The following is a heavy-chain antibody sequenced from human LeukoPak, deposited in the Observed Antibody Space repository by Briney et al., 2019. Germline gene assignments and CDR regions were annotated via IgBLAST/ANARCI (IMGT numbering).Heavy chain of an antibody. CDR2: INSDGSST. J-gene: IGHJ3*02. CDR1: GFTFSSYW. CDR3: ARGLDIVVVPAAISGAFDI. D-gene: IGHD2-2*01. V-gene: IGHV3-74*01. Sequence: GGSLRLSCAASGFTFSSYWMHWVRQAPGEGLVWVSRINSDGSSTSYADSVKGRFTISRDNAKNTLYLQMNSLRAEDTAVYYCARGLDIVVVPAAISGAFDIWGQGTMVTVSS.